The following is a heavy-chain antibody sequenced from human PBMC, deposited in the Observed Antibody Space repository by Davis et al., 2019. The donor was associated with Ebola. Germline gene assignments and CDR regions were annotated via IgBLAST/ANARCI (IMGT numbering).Heavy chain of an antibody. V-gene: IGHV4-59*08. D-gene: IGHD6-13*01. CDR3: ARRGTSSWYAGWFDP. Sequence: SETLSLTCTVSGTSIRPYYWSWIRQPPGKGLEWIGYIYYSGSTDYNPSLKSRVTISVDTSKNQFSLNLSSVTAADTAMYYCARRGTSSWYAGWFDPWGQGTLVTVSS. CDR2: IYYSGST. CDR1: GTSIRPYY. J-gene: IGHJ5*02.